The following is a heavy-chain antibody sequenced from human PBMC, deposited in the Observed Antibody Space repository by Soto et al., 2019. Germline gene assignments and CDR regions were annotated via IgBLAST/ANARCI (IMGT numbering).Heavy chain of an antibody. CDR2: ISVRNGHR. J-gene: IGHJ4*02. CDR3: ATDERDYCTNTYCHYFDH. Sequence: QVLLVQSGAEVKKPGASVKVSCRAAGDTFISDGISWVRQAPGQGLEWMAWISVRNGHRNYAPKFQGRVTMTTDTSTGTTYMELRSMRSDDTAVYFCATDERDYCTNTYCHYFDHWGQGTLVTVSS. V-gene: IGHV1-18*01. CDR1: GDTFISDG. D-gene: IGHD2-8*01.